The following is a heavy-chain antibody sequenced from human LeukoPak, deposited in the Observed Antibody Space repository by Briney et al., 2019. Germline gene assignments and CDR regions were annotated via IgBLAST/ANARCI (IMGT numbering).Heavy chain of an antibody. V-gene: IGHV1-69*13. J-gene: IGHJ3*02. CDR3: ARAPGSVQRGAFDT. D-gene: IGHD3-10*01. CDR1: GGTFSSYA. CDR2: IIPIFGTA. Sequence: SVKVSCKASGGTFSSYAISWVRQAPGQGLEWMGGIIPIFGTANYAQKFQGRVTITADESTSTAYMELSSLRSEDTAVYYCARAPGSVQRGAFDTWGQGTMVTVSS.